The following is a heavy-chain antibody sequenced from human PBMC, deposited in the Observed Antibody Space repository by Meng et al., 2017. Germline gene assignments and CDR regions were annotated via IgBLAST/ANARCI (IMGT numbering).Heavy chain of an antibody. J-gene: IGHJ6*02. CDR1: GGSFSGYY. Sequence: SETLSLTCAVYGGSFSGYYWNWIRQPPGKGLEWIGEINHSGSTNYNPSLKSRVTISVDTSKNQFSLKLSSVTAADTAVYYCASLLGKRGEYYYYGMDVWGQGTTVTGSS. CDR3: ASLLGKRGEYYYYGMDV. D-gene: IGHD7-27*01. V-gene: IGHV4-34*01. CDR2: INHSGST.